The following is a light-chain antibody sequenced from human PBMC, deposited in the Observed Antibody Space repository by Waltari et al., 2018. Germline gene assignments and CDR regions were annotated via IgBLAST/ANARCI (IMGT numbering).Light chain of an antibody. CDR1: SSDIGSYRY. V-gene: IGLV2-14*03. Sequence: QSALTQPASASGSPGQSIPISSPGTSSDIGSYRYFPWYQQHPGKAPKLMIYDVIYRPSGVSNRFSGAKSGNTASLTISGLQAEDEADYYCSSYSSSSIVVFGGGTKLTVL. CDR2: DVI. CDR3: SSYSSSSIVV. J-gene: IGLJ2*01.